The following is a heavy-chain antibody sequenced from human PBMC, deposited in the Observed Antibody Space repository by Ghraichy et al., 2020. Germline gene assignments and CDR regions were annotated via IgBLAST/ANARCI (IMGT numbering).Heavy chain of an antibody. J-gene: IGHJ3*01. CDR1: GFTFSSYW. V-gene: IGHV3-7*01. Sequence: GGSLRLSCAASGFTFSSYWMSWVRQAPGKGLEWVANIKQDEIEKYYVDSVKSRFTISRDNAKKSMYLQLNSLRADDTAVYYCARGGYCTSTSCYTAVWAFDVWGQGTMVTVSS. CDR2: IKQDEIEK. D-gene: IGHD2-2*02. CDR3: ARGGYCTSTSCYTAVWAFDV.